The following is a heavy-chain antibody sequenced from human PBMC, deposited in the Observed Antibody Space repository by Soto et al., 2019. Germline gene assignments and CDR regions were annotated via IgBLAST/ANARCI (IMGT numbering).Heavy chain of an antibody. J-gene: IGHJ4*02. CDR2: IFYSGST. CDR3: ARSVAAARYYFAY. V-gene: IGHV4-59*12. CDR1: GGSISSYF. Sequence: QVQLQESGPGLVKPSETLSLTCTVSGGSISSYFWSWIRQPPGKGLEWIGYIFYSGSTNYNPSLKIRVPLSADMSQDQFSLKLSSVTAADTAVYYCARSVAAARYYFAYWGQGTLVTVSS. D-gene: IGHD6-13*01.